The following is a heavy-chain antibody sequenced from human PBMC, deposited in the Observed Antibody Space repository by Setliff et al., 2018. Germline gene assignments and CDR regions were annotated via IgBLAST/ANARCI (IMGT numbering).Heavy chain of an antibody. V-gene: IGHV1-2*04. D-gene: IGHD3-3*01. CDR2: VNPNSGGT. J-gene: IGHJ6*02. Sequence: ASVKVSCKASGYTFTGYYMHWVRQAPGQGLEWMGWVNPNSGGTNYAQKFQGWVTMTRDTSISTAYMELSRLRSDDTAVYYCARGPRITIFGVVSLSLYGMDVWGQGTTVTVSS. CDR3: ARGPRITIFGVVSLSLYGMDV. CDR1: GYTFTGYY.